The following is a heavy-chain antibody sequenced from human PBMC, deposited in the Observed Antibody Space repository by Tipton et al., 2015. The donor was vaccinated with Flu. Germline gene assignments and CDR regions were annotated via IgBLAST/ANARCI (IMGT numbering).Heavy chain of an antibody. D-gene: IGHD1-26*01. CDR1: GGSLSRNY. V-gene: IGHV4-59*01. Sequence: TLSLTCTVSGGSLSRNYWSWIRQSPGKGLEWIGYIYHSGNTDYNPSLKSRLTIAVDTSKNQFSLRLTSITATDTAVYFCARGGRGHDYWGPGTLVTVSS. CDR2: IYHSGNT. J-gene: IGHJ4*02. CDR3: ARGGRGHDY.